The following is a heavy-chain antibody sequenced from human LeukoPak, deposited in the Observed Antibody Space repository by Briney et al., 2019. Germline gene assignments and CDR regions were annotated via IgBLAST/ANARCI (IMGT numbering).Heavy chain of an antibody. CDR2: IYSGGST. J-gene: IGHJ4*02. CDR3: ARMTYASAHFNY. V-gene: IGHV3-66*02. D-gene: IGHD2-21*02. CDR1: GFTVSSNY. Sequence: GGSLRLSCAAPGFTVSSNYMSWVRQAPGKGLEWVSVIYSGGSTYYADSVKGRFTVSRDNSKNTVYLQMNSLRAEDTAVYYCARMTYASAHFNYWGQGTLVTVSS.